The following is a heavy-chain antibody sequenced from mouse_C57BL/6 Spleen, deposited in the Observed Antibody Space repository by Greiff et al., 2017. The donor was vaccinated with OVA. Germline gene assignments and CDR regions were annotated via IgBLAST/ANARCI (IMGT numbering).Heavy chain of an antibody. Sequence: QVQLKQPGAELVKPGASVKLSCKASGYTFTSYWMHWVKQRPGRGLEWIGRIDPNSGGTKYNEKFKSKATLTVDKPSSTAYMQLSSLTSEDSAVYDCAWATMISDLYYAMDYWGQGTSVTVSS. V-gene: IGHV1-72*01. J-gene: IGHJ4*01. CDR2: IDPNSGGT. CDR3: AWATMISDLYYAMDY. CDR1: GYTFTSYW. D-gene: IGHD2-4*01.